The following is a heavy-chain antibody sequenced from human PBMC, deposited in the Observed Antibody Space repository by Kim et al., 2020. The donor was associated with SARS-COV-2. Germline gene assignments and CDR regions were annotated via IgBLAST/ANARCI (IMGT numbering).Heavy chain of an antibody. D-gene: IGHD3-3*01. Sequence: GGSLRLSCAASGFTFSSYGMHWVRQAPGKGLEWVAVISYDGSNKYYADSVKGRFTISRDNSKNTLYLQMNSLRAEDTAVYYCANPTGGGGVVIPYDWGQGTLVTVSS. CDR2: ISYDGSNK. CDR3: ANPTGGGGVVIPYD. J-gene: IGHJ4*02. V-gene: IGHV3-30*18. CDR1: GFTFSSYG.